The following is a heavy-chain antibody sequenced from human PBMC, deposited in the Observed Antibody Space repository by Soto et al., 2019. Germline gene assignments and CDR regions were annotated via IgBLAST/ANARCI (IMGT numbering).Heavy chain of an antibody. CDR2: ISGSGGDT. V-gene: IGHV3-23*01. D-gene: IGHD6-13*01. CDR3: TKAIIVYSSSGPGH. Sequence: EVQLLESGGGLVQPGGSLRLSCAASGFTFSNYAMSWVRQAPGKGLKWVSGISGSGGDTYYADSVKGRFTISRDNSKNTLYLQMSSLTAEDTAVYYCTKAIIVYSSSGPGHWGQGTLVTVSS. J-gene: IGHJ4*02. CDR1: GFTFSNYA.